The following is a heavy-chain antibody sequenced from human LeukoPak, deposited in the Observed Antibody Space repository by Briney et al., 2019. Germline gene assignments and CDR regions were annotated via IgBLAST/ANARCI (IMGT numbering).Heavy chain of an antibody. CDR3: ARDRPGTTSLEY. Sequence: SETLSLTCTVSGVSISTSYWSWIRQPPGKGLEWIGYSGNTNHNPSLESRVTISVDTSKNQFFLRLTSVTAADTAMYYCARDRPGTTSLEYWGQGTLVTVSS. CDR1: GVSISTSY. V-gene: IGHV4-59*01. J-gene: IGHJ4*02. CDR2: SGNT. D-gene: IGHD1-14*01.